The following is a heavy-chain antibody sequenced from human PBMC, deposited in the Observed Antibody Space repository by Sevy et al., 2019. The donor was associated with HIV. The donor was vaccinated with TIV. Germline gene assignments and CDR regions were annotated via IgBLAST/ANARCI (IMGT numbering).Heavy chain of an antibody. V-gene: IGHV3-49*03. CDR3: TRGRRVDADYGVDY. CDR1: GFTFGEYS. D-gene: IGHD4-17*01. J-gene: IGHJ4*02. CDR2: IRSEVYGGTP. Sequence: GGSLRLSCTASGFTFGEYSMSWFRQAPGKGLEWVSFIRSEVYGGTPEYATSVKGRFTISRDDSKSIAYLQMSSLKTEDTAVYYCTRGRRVDADYGVDYWGQGTLVTVSS.